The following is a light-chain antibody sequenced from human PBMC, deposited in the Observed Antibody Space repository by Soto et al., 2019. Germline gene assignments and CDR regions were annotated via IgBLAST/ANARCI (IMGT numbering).Light chain of an antibody. V-gene: IGKV3-11*01. CDR3: QQRSNWPPIT. Sequence: EIVLTQSPATLSLSPGERATLSCGASQSVSSYLAWYQQKPGQAPRLLIYDASNRATGIPARFSGSGSGTDFTLTISSLEPEDFAVYYCQQRSNWPPITFSQGTRLEIK. CDR2: DAS. J-gene: IGKJ5*01. CDR1: QSVSSY.